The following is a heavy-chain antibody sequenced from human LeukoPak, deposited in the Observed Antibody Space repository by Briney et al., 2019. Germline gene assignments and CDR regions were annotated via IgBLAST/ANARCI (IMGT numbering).Heavy chain of an antibody. CDR2: ISSSASYI. J-gene: IGHJ4*02. D-gene: IGHD6-6*01. CDR1: GFTFSSYS. V-gene: IGHV3-21*01. CDR3: ARDWEIYSSSSGTDY. Sequence: GGSLRLSCSASGFTFSSYSMNWVRQAPGKGLEWVSSISSSASYIYYADSVKGRFTISRDNAKNSLYLQMNSLRAEDTALYYCARDWEIYSSSSGTDYWGQGTLVTVSS.